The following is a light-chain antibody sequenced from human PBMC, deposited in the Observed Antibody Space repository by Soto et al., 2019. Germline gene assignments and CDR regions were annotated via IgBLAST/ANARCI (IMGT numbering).Light chain of an antibody. Sequence: DIQMTQSPFTLSASVGDRVTITCQASQDVSNYLNWYQQKPGKAPKLLIYDASNLETGVPSRFSGSGSGTDFTFTISSLQPEDIATYYCHSYDNVLFTFGPGTKVDIK. CDR1: QDVSNY. V-gene: IGKV1-33*01. J-gene: IGKJ3*01. CDR3: HSYDNVLFT. CDR2: DAS.